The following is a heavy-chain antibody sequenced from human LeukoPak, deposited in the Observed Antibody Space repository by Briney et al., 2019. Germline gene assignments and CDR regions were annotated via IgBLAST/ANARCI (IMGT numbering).Heavy chain of an antibody. V-gene: IGHV4-59*01. J-gene: IGHJ4*02. D-gene: IGHD2-21*01. Sequence: SETLSLTCSVSGDSISSYYWSWIRQPPGKGLEWSGYIYYSGSTNYNPSLKSRVTISVDTSKNQFSLKLSSVTAADTAVYYCARDPRQELWTPVFDYWGQGTLVTVSS. CDR3: ARDPRQELWTPVFDY. CDR2: IYYSGST. CDR1: GDSISSYY.